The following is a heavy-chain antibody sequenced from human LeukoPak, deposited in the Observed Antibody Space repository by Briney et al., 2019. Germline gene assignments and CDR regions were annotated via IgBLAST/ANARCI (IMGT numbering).Heavy chain of an antibody. CDR3: AKGQASVTYKYFFDY. CDR1: GFTFSIYA. D-gene: IGHD4-17*01. J-gene: IGHJ4*02. CDR2: ISDQT. Sequence: PGGSLRLSCVVSGFTFSIYAMAWVRQAPGKGLEWVSGISDQTYYTDSVRGRFTISRDNSKNTLYPQMNSLRAEDTAVYYCAKGQASVTYKYFFDYWGQGTLVTVSS. V-gene: IGHV3-23*01.